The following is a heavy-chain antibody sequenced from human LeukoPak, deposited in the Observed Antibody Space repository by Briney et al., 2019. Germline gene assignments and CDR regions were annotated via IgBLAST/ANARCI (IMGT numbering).Heavy chain of an antibody. D-gene: IGHD3-22*01. J-gene: IGHJ3*02. CDR2: ISAYNGNT. V-gene: IGHV1-18*01. Sequence: GASVKVSCKASGYTFTNYGINWVRQAPGQGLEWMGWISAYNGNTNYAQKFQGRVTMTRDMSTSTVYMELSSLRSEDTAVYYCARDFMEAYYDSSGEGWDAFDIWGRGTMVTVSS. CDR3: ARDFMEAYYDSSGEGWDAFDI. CDR1: GYTFTNYG.